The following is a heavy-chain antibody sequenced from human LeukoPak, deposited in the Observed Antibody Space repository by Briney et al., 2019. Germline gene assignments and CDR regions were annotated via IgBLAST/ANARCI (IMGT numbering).Heavy chain of an antibody. Sequence: GGSLRLSCAASGFTFSSYWMSWVRQAPWKGLEWVANIKQDGSEKYYVDSVKGRFTISRDNAKNSLYLQMNSLRAEDTAVYYCARDFYDFWSGNDYWGQGTLVTVSS. CDR2: IKQDGSEK. D-gene: IGHD3-3*01. V-gene: IGHV3-7*01. J-gene: IGHJ4*02. CDR3: ARDFYDFWSGNDY. CDR1: GFTFSSYW.